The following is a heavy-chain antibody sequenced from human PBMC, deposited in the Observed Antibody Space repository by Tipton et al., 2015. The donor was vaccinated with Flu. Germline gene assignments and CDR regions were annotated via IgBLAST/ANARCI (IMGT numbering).Heavy chain of an antibody. CDR2: VHRTGVA. CDR1: GDSISSDYY. D-gene: IGHD1-1*01. CDR3: ARRDDSNDVSEPKNWFDP. V-gene: IGHV4-38-2*01. J-gene: IGHJ5*02. Sequence: TLSLTCAVSGDSISSDYYWGWIRQFPGKGLQWIGNVHRTGVAYYNPSLTSRVTISVDTSKNQFSLRLTSVTAADTAVYYCARRDDSNDVSEPKNWFDPWGQGALVTVSS.